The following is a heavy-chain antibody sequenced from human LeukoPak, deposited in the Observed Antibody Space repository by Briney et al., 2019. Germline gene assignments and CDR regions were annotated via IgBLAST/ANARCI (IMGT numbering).Heavy chain of an antibody. CDR3: ARVVSSWPDY. CDR2: IYHSGGT. V-gene: IGHV4-38-2*02. CDR1: GYSISSVHY. D-gene: IGHD6-13*01. J-gene: IGHJ4*02. Sequence: SETLSLTCTVSGYSISSVHYWGWIRQSPGKGLEWIGSIYHSGGTYYNPALKSRVTISLDTSKNQCSLKLSSVTAADTAVYYCARVVSSWPDYWGQGTLVTVSS.